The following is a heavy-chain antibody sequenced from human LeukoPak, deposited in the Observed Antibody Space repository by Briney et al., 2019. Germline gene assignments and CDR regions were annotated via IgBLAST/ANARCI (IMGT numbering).Heavy chain of an antibody. Sequence: SETLSLTCAVYGGSFSGYYWSWIRQPPGKGLEWIGEINHSGSTNYNPSLKSRVTISVDTSKNQFSLKLSSVTAADTAVYYCARANNRDAFDIWGQGTMVTVSS. J-gene: IGHJ3*02. CDR2: INHSGST. CDR1: GGSFSGYY. CDR3: ARANNRDAFDI. V-gene: IGHV4-34*01. D-gene: IGHD1-14*01.